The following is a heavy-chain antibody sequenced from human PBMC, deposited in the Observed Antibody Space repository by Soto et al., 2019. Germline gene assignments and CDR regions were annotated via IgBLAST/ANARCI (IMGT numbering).Heavy chain of an antibody. V-gene: IGHV3-21*01. CDR2: ISSSSSYI. Sequence: GGSLRLSCAASGFTFSSYSMNWVRQAPGKGLEWVSSISSSSSYIYYADSVKGRFTISRDNAKNSLYPQMNSLRAEDTAVYYCARDQLGRITIFGVVIPWFDPWGQGTLVTVSS. CDR1: GFTFSSYS. D-gene: IGHD3-3*01. CDR3: ARDQLGRITIFGVVIPWFDP. J-gene: IGHJ5*02.